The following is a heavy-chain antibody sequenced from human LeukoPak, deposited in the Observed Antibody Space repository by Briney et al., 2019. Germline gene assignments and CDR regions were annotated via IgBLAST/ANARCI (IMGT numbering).Heavy chain of an antibody. CDR1: GFTFDDYA. CDR3: AREGSGFDP. CDR2: VSWNSGSI. V-gene: IGHV3-9*01. Sequence: PGRSLRLSCAASGFTFDDYAMHWVRQAPGKGLEWVSGVSWNSGSIGYADSVKGRFTISRDNAKNSLYLQMNSLRAEDTAVYYCAREGSGFDPWGQGTLVTVSS. D-gene: IGHD3-10*01. J-gene: IGHJ5*02.